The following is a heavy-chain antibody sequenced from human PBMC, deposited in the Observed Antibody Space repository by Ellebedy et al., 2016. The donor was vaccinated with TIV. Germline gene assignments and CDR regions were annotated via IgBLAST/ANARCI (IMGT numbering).Heavy chain of an antibody. CDR2: INQYGSEI. D-gene: IGHD1-26*01. J-gene: IGHJ4*02. V-gene: IGHV3-7*01. Sequence: GESLKISXAAPGFTFSSYWMSWVRQAPGKGLEWVANINQYGSEIYYVDSVKGRFTISRDNAKNSLYLQMNSLRAEDTAVYYCARDKIVGATYFDYWGQGTLVTVSS. CDR3: ARDKIVGATYFDY. CDR1: GFTFSSYW.